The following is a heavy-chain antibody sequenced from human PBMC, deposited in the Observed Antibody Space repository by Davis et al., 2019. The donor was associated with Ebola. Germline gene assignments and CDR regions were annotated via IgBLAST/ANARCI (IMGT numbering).Heavy chain of an antibody. CDR1: GFTVSSNY. Sequence: GEPLKISCAASGFTVSSNYMSWVRQAPGKGLEWVSVIYSGGSTYYADSVKGRFTISRDNSKNTLYLQMNSLRAEDTAVYYCAAGYYSSSWYMGELRYWGQGTLVTVSS. CDR2: IYSGGST. CDR3: AAGYYSSSWYMGELRY. J-gene: IGHJ4*02. D-gene: IGHD6-13*01. V-gene: IGHV3-53*01.